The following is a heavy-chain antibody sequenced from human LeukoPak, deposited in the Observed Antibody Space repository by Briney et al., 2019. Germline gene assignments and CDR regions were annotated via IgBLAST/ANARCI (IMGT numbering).Heavy chain of an antibody. CDR3: ARNAYGDSPFDY. CDR1: GGSISSYY. D-gene: IGHD4-17*01. V-gene: IGHV4-59*08. CDR2: IYYSGST. J-gene: IGHJ4*02. Sequence: SETLSLTCTVSGGSISSYYWSWIRQPPGKGLEWIGYIYYSGSTNYNPSLKSRVTISVDTSKNQFSLKLSSVTAADTAVYYCARNAYGDSPFDYWGQGTLVTVSS.